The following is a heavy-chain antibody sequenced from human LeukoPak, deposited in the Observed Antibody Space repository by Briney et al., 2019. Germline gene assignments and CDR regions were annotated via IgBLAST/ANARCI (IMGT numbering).Heavy chain of an antibody. Sequence: GESLKISCKGSGYSFTSYWIGWVRQMPGKGLEWMGIIYPGDSDTRYSPSFQGQVTISADKSISTAYLQWSSLKASDTAMYYCARLLRGAPPNYYDSTDHGMDVWGQGTTVTVSS. CDR1: GYSFTSYW. J-gene: IGHJ6*02. D-gene: IGHD3-22*01. V-gene: IGHV5-51*01. CDR2: IYPGDSDT. CDR3: ARLLRGAPPNYYDSTDHGMDV.